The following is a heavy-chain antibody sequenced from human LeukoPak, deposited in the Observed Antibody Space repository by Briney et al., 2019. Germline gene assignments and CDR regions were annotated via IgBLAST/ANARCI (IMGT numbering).Heavy chain of an antibody. CDR3: TIVTGVGTSR. CDR1: GFTSSVYA. J-gene: IGHJ4*02. Sequence: GGSLRLSCAASGFTSSVYAMHWVRQPPGKGLEWVAFLRFDGSSEKYADSVKGRFTISRDKSKNTMYLQMNSLKSDDTAVYYCTIVTGVGTSRGGQGTLVTVSS. D-gene: IGHD1-26*01. V-gene: IGHV3-30*02. CDR2: LRFDGSSE.